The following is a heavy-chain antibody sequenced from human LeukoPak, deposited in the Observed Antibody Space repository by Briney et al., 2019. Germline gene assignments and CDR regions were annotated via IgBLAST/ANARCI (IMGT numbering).Heavy chain of an antibody. CDR1: GDSITIYY. CDR2: IYYSGST. J-gene: IGHJ3*02. Sequence: SGALSVTCTLPGDSITIYYWSWGPEPPGKGRGWIRYIYYSGSTNYNPSLKSRVTISVDTSKNQFSLKLSSVPAADTAVYYCARDSPVGVSAFDIWGQGTMVTVSS. D-gene: IGHD3-16*01. CDR3: ARDSPVGVSAFDI. V-gene: IGHV4-59*01.